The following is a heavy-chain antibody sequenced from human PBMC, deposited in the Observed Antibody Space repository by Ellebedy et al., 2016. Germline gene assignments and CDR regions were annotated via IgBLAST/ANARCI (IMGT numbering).Heavy chain of an antibody. J-gene: IGHJ5*02. Sequence: GGSLRLSCAASGFTFSTYRMNWVRQAPGKGLEWVSAISSGSTSIYYADSVTGRFTISRDNAKNSLYLQMSSLRAEDTAVYYCARELKYCTNGVCQGWFDPWGQGTLVSVSS. CDR2: ISSGSTSI. CDR1: GFTFSTYR. D-gene: IGHD2-8*01. CDR3: ARELKYCTNGVCQGWFDP. V-gene: IGHV3-21*01.